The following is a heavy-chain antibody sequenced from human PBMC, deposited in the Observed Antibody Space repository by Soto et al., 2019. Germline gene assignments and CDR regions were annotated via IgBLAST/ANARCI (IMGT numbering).Heavy chain of an antibody. D-gene: IGHD5-18*01. J-gene: IGHJ4*02. CDR2: IYNIRNT. CDR3: ARVRTRYSFDS. CDR1: GGSIPDST. V-gene: IGHV4-59*01. Sequence: SETLSLTCTVSGGSIPDSTWTWIRQPPGKGLEWIGYIYNIRNTNYNPSLQSRVTISVDTSKNQFSLNLSSVTAADTAVYYCARVRTRYSFDSWGQGSQVTVSS.